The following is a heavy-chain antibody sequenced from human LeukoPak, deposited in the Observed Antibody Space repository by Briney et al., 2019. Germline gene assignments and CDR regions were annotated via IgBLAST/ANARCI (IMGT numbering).Heavy chain of an antibody. J-gene: IGHJ6*02. V-gene: IGHV4-59*01. Sequence: KPSETLSLTCTVSGGSISSYYWGWIRQPPGKGLEWIGYIYYSGSTNYNPSLKSRVTISVDTSKNQFSLKLSSVTAADTAVYYCARFVKNYYYYGMDVWGQGTTVTVSS. CDR2: IYYSGST. CDR3: ARFVKNYYYYGMDV. CDR1: GGSISSYY.